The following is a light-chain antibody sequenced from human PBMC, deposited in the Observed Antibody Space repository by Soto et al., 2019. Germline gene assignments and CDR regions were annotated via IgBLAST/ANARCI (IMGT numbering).Light chain of an antibody. Sequence: DIQMTQSPSSLSASVGDRVTITCRASQSISSYLNWYQQKPGKAPKLLIYAASSLQSGVPSRFSGSGSGTDFTLTISTLQPEDFATYYCQQSYSTPYTFGPGTKRETK. CDR3: QQSYSTPYT. J-gene: IGKJ2*01. V-gene: IGKV1-39*01. CDR2: AAS. CDR1: QSISSY.